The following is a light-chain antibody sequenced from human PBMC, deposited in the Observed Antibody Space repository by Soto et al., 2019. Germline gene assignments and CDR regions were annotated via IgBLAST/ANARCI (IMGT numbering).Light chain of an antibody. J-gene: IGKJ5*01. CDR1: QSISSY. CDR2: AAS. V-gene: IGKV1-39*01. CDR3: QQSYSTPIT. Sequence: DIQMTQSPSSLSASVGAXVTITCRASQSISSYLNWYQQKPGKAPKLLIYAASSLQSGVPSRFSGSGSGTDFTLTISSLQPEDVATYYCQQSYSTPITLGQGTRLEI.